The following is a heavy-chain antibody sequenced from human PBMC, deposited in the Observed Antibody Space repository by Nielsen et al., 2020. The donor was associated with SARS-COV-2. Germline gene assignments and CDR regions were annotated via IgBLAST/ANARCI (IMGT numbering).Heavy chain of an antibody. V-gene: IGHV4-31*03. CDR3: AGESSGYDHYNYGMDV. Sequence: SETLSLTCTVSGGSISSGGYYWSWIRHHPGKGLEWIGYIYSSGRTCYNPSLKSRVTISVDTSKNQFSLSLRSVTAADTAVYYCAGESSGYDHYNYGMDVWGQGTTVTVSS. D-gene: IGHD5-12*01. J-gene: IGHJ6*02. CDR1: GGSISSGGYY. CDR2: IYSSGRT.